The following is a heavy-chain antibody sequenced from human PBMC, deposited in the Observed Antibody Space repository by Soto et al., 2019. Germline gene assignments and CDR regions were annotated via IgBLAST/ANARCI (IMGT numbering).Heavy chain of an antibody. CDR1: GGSISSGGYY. V-gene: IGHV4-31*03. D-gene: IGHD5-12*01. J-gene: IGHJ4*02. CDR2: IYYSGST. Sequence: SETLSLTCTVSGGSISSGGYYWSWIRQHPGKGLEWIGYIYYSGSTYYNPSLKSRVTISVDTSKNQFSLKLSSVTAADTAVYYCARSFKIVASDLDYWGQGTLVTVSS. CDR3: ARSFKIVASDLDY.